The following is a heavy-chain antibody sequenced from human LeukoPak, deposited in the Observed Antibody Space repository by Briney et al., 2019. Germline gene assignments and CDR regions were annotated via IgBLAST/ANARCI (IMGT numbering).Heavy chain of an antibody. CDR2: ISSSSSYI. D-gene: IGHD2-2*01. V-gene: IGHV3-21*01. CDR3: ARDLHGTSLFDNDAFDI. CDR1: GFTFSSYS. J-gene: IGHJ3*02. Sequence: GGSLRLSCAASGFTFSSYSMNWVRQAPGKGPEWVSSISSSSSYIYYADSVKGRFTISRDNAKNSLYLQMNSLRAEDTAVYYCARDLHGTSLFDNDAFDIWGQGTMVTVSS.